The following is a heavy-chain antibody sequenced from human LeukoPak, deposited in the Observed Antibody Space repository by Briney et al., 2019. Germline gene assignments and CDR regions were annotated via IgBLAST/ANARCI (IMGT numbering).Heavy chain of an antibody. D-gene: IGHD6-25*01. CDR1: GGSVSSGSYY. J-gene: IGHJ4*02. V-gene: IGHV4-61*01. Sequence: SETLSLTCTVSGGSVSSGSYYWSWIRQPPGKGLEWIAYIHYRGNTNYNPSLNSRVTLSADMSKNQFSLRLSSVTAADTAVYYCARHTPRSAAEVMDFWGQGLLVTVSS. CDR3: ARHTPRSAAEVMDF. CDR2: IHYRGNT.